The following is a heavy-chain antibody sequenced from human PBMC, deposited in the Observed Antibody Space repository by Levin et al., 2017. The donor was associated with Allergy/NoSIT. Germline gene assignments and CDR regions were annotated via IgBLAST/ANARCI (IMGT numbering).Heavy chain of an antibody. D-gene: IGHD3-9*01. J-gene: IGHJ3*02. Sequence: KVSCKGSGYSFTSYWIGWVRQMPGKGLEWMGIIYPGDSDTRYSPSFQGQVTISADKSISTAYLQWSSLKASDTAMYYCANYDISGLDAFDIWGQGTMVTVSS. CDR3: ANYDISGLDAFDI. CDR2: IYPGDSDT. V-gene: IGHV5-51*01. CDR1: GYSFTSYW.